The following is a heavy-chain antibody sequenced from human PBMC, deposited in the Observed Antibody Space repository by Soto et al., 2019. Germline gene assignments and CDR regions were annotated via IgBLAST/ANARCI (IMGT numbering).Heavy chain of an antibody. J-gene: IGHJ6*01. D-gene: IGHD3-3*01. CDR1: GGSVSIDSHY. CDR2: IYYTGST. CDR3: ARDKYDFRSGYYYYAMEV. V-gene: IGHV4-61*01. Sequence: PSETLSVTCTLSGGSVSIDSHYWSWIRQTPGKGLEWIGYIYYTGSTNYNPSLKGRVTMSVDTSRDQVSLRLRSVTRADTAVYYCARDKYDFRSGYYYYAMEVWGQGTKVTVSS.